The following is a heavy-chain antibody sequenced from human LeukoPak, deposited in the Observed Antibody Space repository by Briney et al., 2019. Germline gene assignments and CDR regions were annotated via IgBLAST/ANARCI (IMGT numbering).Heavy chain of an antibody. CDR3: ARGRYYGSGSYYNVHYYYMDV. CDR2: TYYTGST. CDR1: GGSISSSGYY. J-gene: IGHJ6*03. V-gene: IGHV4-39*07. D-gene: IGHD3-10*01. Sequence: SETLSLTCTVSGGSISSSGYYWVWIRQPPGKGLEWIGSTYYTGSTYYNPSLKSRVTISVDTSKNQFSLKLSSVTAADTAVYYCARGRYYGSGSYYNVHYYYMDVWGKGTTVTISS.